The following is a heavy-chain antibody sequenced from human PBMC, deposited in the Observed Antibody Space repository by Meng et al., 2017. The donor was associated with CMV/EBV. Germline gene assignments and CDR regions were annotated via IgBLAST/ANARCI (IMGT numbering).Heavy chain of an antibody. D-gene: IGHD1-14*01. J-gene: IGHJ4*02. V-gene: IGHV4-30-4*08. CDR2: IYYSGST. Sequence: QVPREEARTGLMKPSQTLSLRCTVACGSISSGDYCWSLIRQPPGKGLEWIGYIYYSGSTYYNPSLKSRVTISVDTSKNQFSLKLSSVTAADTAVYYCARVMGPNRTPYYFDYWGQGTLVTVSS. CDR1: CGSISSGDYC. CDR3: ARVMGPNRTPYYFDY.